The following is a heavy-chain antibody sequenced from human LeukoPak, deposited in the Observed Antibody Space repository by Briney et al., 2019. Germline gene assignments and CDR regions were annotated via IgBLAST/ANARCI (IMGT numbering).Heavy chain of an antibody. D-gene: IGHD1-14*01. CDR2: VHLDGRT. CDR1: GGSVTSTNW. J-gene: IGHJ4*02. Sequence: KTSETLSLTCDVSGGSVTSTNWWTWVRQPPGKGLDGIGEVHLDGRTNYNPSLKSRLIMSVDLPENHISLKLTSVTAADTAVCYCAREIVGGFNPGAYWGQGTLVTVSS. V-gene: IGHV4-4*02. CDR3: AREIVGGFNPGAY.